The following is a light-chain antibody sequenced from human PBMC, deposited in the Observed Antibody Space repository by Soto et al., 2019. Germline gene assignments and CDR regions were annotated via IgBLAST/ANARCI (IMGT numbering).Light chain of an antibody. Sequence: PSTLSASVGDRVTITCRASQSISSWLAWYQQKPGKAPNLLIYKASTLESGVPSRFSGSGSGTEFTLTITGLQPDDFATYYCQQYNSYLWTFGQGTKVDI. V-gene: IGKV1-5*03. CDR2: KAS. J-gene: IGKJ1*01. CDR1: QSISSW. CDR3: QQYNSYLWT.